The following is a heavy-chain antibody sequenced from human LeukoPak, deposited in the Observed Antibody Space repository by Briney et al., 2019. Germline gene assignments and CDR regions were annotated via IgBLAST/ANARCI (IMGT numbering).Heavy chain of an antibody. CDR2: ISSSSSYI. Sequence: GGSLRLSCAASGFTFSSYSMNWVRQAPGKGLEWVSSISSSSSYIYYADSVKGRFTISRDNAKNSLYLQMNSLRAEDTAVYYCARFPRYCSGGSCPHFDYWGQGTLVTVSS. CDR1: GFTFSSYS. J-gene: IGHJ4*02. D-gene: IGHD2-15*01. V-gene: IGHV3-21*01. CDR3: ARFPRYCSGGSCPHFDY.